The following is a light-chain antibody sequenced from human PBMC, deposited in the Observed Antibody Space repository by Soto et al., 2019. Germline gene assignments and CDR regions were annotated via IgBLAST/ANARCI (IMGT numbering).Light chain of an antibody. Sequence: IVLTQSPGTLSLSPGESSTLSCNASQSVTSSYLAWWQQKPGQAPRLLIYGASSRATGIPDRVSGSGSGTDFTLTISRLEPEDFAVYFCQQYGSSPTTFGQGTKVDIK. J-gene: IGKJ1*01. CDR1: QSVTSSY. CDR2: GAS. V-gene: IGKV3-20*01. CDR3: QQYGSSPTT.